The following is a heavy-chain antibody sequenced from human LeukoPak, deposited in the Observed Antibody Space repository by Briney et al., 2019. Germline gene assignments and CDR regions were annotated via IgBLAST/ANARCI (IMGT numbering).Heavy chain of an antibody. V-gene: IGHV1-8*02. CDR3: ATSEWAGFDS. CDR2: MDPKSKDT. CDR1: GYTFINQE. D-gene: IGHD1-26*01. J-gene: IGHJ4*02. Sequence: ASVKVSCKASGYTFINQEINWVRQAAGQGLEWMGWMDPKSKDTGYAPKFRGRVSMSTNTFISTAYIELSSLISEDTAVYFCATSEWAGFDSWGQGTLVTVSS.